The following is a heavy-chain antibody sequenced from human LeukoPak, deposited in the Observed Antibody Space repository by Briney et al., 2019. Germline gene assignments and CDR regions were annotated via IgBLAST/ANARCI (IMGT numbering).Heavy chain of an antibody. J-gene: IGHJ6*03. V-gene: IGHV1-2*02. CDR1: GYTFTGYY. CDR2: INPNSGGT. D-gene: IGHD4-17*01. Sequence: GASVKVSCKASGYTFTGYYIHWGRQAPGQGREWMGWINPNSGGTNYAQKFQGRVTMTRDTSISTAYMDLSRLRSDDTAVYYCAGETVTGYYYMDVWGKGTTVTVSS. CDR3: AGETVTGYYYMDV.